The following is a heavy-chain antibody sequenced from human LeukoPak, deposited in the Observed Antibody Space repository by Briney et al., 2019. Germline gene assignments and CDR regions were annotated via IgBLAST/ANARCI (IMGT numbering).Heavy chain of an antibody. D-gene: IGHD2-2*01. Sequence: GGSLRLSCAASGFTFSSYWMHWVRQGPGEGLEWVSASGGGDMTHYTDSVKGRFTISRDNSRNVLYLQMNSLRADDAAIYYCARGYCTSTNCNNWFDPWGQGALVTVSS. V-gene: IGHV3-23*01. J-gene: IGHJ5*02. CDR1: GFTFSSYW. CDR3: ARGYCTSTNCNNWFDP. CDR2: SGGGDMT.